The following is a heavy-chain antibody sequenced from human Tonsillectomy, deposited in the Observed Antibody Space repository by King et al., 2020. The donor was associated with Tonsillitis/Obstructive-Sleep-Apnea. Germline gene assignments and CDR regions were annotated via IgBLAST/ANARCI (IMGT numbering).Heavy chain of an antibody. CDR3: ARENSRKVAGDAFDI. D-gene: IGHD6-19*01. CDR2: IIPIFVTA. Sequence: QLVQSGAEVKKPGSSVKVSCKASGGTFSSYAISWVRQAPGQGLEWMGGIIPIFVTANYAQKFQGRVTNTTGKSTSTAYMELSSLRSEYTAVYYCARENSRKVAGDAFDIWGQGTMVTVSS. V-gene: IGHV1-69*05. CDR1: GGTFSSYA. J-gene: IGHJ3*02.